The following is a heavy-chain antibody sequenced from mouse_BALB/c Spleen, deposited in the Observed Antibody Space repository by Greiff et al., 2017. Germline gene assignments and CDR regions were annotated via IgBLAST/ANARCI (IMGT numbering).Heavy chain of an antibody. CDR1: GYTFTDYE. Sequence: QVQLQQSGAELVRPGASVTLSCKASGYTFTDYEMHWVKQTPVHGLEWIGAIDPETGGTAYNQKFKGKATLTADKSSSTAYMELLSLTSEDSAVYYCTRLNTTAPIYYAMDYWGQGTSVTVSS. J-gene: IGHJ4*01. V-gene: IGHV1-15*01. D-gene: IGHD1-2*01. CDR2: IDPETGGT. CDR3: TRLNTTAPIYYAMDY.